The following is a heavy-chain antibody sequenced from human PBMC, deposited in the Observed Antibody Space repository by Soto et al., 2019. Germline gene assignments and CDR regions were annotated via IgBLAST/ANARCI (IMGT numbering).Heavy chain of an antibody. V-gene: IGHV4-4*02. CDR1: GGSMTSSNW. Sequence: SETLSLTCTVSGGSMTSSNWWNWVRQSPGKGLEWIGYIYYSGTTAYNPSLKTRVTISPDTSRNQFSLNLSSVTAADTAVYYCARSSTSANYFDYWGQGTLVTVSS. CDR2: IYYSGTT. J-gene: IGHJ4*02. D-gene: IGHD2-2*01. CDR3: ARSSTSANYFDY.